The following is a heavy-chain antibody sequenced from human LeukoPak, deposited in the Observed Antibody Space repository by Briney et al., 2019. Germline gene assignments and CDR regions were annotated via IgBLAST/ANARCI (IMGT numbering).Heavy chain of an antibody. V-gene: IGHV3-21*01. J-gene: IGHJ4*02. CDR2: ISSSSSYI. CDR3: ARAFFPYYDFWSGSYYFDY. Sequence: GGSLRLSCAASGFTFSSYAMSWVRQAPGKGLEWVSSISSSSSYIYYADSVKGRFTISRDNAKNSLYLQMNSLRAEDTAVYYCARAFFPYYDFWSGSYYFDYWGQGTLVTVSS. CDR1: GFTFSSYA. D-gene: IGHD3-3*01.